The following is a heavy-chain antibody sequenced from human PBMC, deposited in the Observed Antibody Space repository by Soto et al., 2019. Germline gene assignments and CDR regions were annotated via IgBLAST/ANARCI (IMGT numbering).Heavy chain of an antibody. CDR3: ARQASYDFWAGRFYYNYYMDV. D-gene: IGHD3-3*01. V-gene: IGHV4-59*08. J-gene: IGHJ6*03. CDR2: IYSSGTT. CDR1: SGSISGYY. Sequence: QVQLQESGPGLVKPSETLSLSCTVSSGSISGYYWSWIRQPPGKGLEWIGSIYSSGTTYYNPSLTSPVPMSVDTSKIQFSLNLSSVTAADTAVYYCARQASYDFWAGRFYYNYYMDVWGKGTPVTVSS.